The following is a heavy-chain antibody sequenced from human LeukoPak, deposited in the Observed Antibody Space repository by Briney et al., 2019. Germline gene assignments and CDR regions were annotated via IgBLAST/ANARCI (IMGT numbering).Heavy chain of an antibody. CDR3: ARVARQELYGDYQSAYYMDV. J-gene: IGHJ6*03. CDR1: GFTFSSYS. Sequence: GGSLRLSCAASGFTFSSYSMNWVRQAPGKGLEWVSSISSSSSYIYYADSVKGRFTISRDNAKNSLYLQMNSLRAEDTAVYYCARVARQELYGDYQSAYYMDVWGKGTTVTVSS. V-gene: IGHV3-21*01. CDR2: ISSSSSYI. D-gene: IGHD4-17*01.